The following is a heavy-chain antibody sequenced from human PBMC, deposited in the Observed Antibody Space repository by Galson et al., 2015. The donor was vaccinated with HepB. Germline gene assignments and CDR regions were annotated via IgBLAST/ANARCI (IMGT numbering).Heavy chain of an antibody. CDR3: ARDRGGGYYDSSGGAFDI. CDR1: GGTFSSYT. Sequence: SVKVSCKASGGTFSSYTISWVRQAPGQGLEWMGRIIPILGIANYAQKLQGRVTITADKSTSTAYMELSSLRSEDTAVYYCARDRGGGYYDSSGGAFDIWGQGTMVTVSS. J-gene: IGHJ3*02. D-gene: IGHD3-22*01. CDR2: IIPILGIA. V-gene: IGHV1-69*04.